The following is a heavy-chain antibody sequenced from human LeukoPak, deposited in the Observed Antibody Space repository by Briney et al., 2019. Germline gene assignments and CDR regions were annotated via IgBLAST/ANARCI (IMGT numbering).Heavy chain of an antibody. CDR3: AKVETAAAATLRGFDY. D-gene: IGHD6-13*01. J-gene: IGHJ4*02. CDR1: GFTFSSYA. CDR2: IGGSGGST. Sequence: GGSLRLSCAASGFTFSSYAMSWVRQAPGKGLEWVSSIGGSGGSTYYADSVKGRFTISRDNSKNTLYLQMSSLRAEDTAVYYCAKVETAAAATLRGFDYWGQGTLVTVSS. V-gene: IGHV3-23*01.